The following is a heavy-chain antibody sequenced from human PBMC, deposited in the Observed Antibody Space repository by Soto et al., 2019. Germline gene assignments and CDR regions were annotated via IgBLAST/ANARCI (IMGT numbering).Heavy chain of an antibody. Sequence: GVSLRLSCGISGFNFANYAMGWVRQAPGKGLGWVSGISSTGRRTYYADSVRGRFSISRDNSKNTVDLQINSLRAEGTAVYYCAKVANVGVVVEYFDHWGQGSLVTVSS. CDR2: ISSTGRRT. CDR3: AKVANVGVVVEYFDH. CDR1: GFNFANYA. V-gene: IGHV3-23*01. D-gene: IGHD3-3*01. J-gene: IGHJ4*02.